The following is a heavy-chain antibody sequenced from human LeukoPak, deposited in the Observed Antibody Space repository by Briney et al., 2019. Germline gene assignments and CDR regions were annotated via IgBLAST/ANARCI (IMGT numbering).Heavy chain of an antibody. J-gene: IGHJ4*02. Sequence: ASVKVSCKASGYTFTGYYMHWVRQAPGQGLEWMGWINPNSGGTNYAQKFQGRVTMTRDTSISTAYMELSRLRSDDTAVYYCARAEKMTTVTTFFDYWGQGTLVTVSS. V-gene: IGHV1-2*02. CDR2: INPNSGGT. CDR1: GYTFTGYY. CDR3: ARAEKMTTVTTFFDY. D-gene: IGHD4-17*01.